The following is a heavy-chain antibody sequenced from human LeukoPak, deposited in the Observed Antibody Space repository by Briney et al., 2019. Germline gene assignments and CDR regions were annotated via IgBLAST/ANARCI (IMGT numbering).Heavy chain of an antibody. J-gene: IGHJ5*02. CDR3: ARDSSSSWYGVLGWFDP. CDR1: GGSISSSSYY. V-gene: IGHV4-39*07. CDR2: IYYSGST. D-gene: IGHD6-13*01. Sequence: SETLSLTCTVSGGSISSSSYYWGWIRQPPGKGLEWIGSIYYSGSTYYNPSLKSRATISVDTSKNQFSLKLNSVTAADTAVYYCARDSSSSWYGVLGWFDPWGQGTLVTVSS.